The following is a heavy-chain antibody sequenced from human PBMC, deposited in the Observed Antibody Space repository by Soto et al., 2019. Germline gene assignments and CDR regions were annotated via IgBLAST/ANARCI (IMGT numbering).Heavy chain of an antibody. CDR3: ARGLRYCSSTSCFRGGYYFDY. CDR1: GYSFTSYW. D-gene: IGHD2-2*01. J-gene: IGHJ4*02. Sequence: GESLKISCTGSGYSFTSYWIGWVRQMTGKGMEWMGIIYPGDSDTRYSPSFQGQVTISADKSISTAYLPWSSLKASDTAMYYCARGLRYCSSTSCFRGGYYFDYWGQGTLVTVSS. V-gene: IGHV5-51*01. CDR2: IYPGDSDT.